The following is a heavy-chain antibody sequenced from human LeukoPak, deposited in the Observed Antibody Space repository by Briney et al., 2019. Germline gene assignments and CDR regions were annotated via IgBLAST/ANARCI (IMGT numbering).Heavy chain of an antibody. V-gene: IGHV4-59*03. CDR3: AKIFTGSSPWAFDI. D-gene: IGHD1-26*01. CDR2: IYYSGST. J-gene: IGHJ3*02. CDR1: GGSIRSYY. Sequence: SETLSLTCTVSGGSIRSYYWSWIRQPPGKGLEWIGYIYYSGSTNYNPSLKSRVTISVDTSKNQFSLKLTSVTAADTALYYCAKIFTGSSPWAFDIWGQGTMVTVSS.